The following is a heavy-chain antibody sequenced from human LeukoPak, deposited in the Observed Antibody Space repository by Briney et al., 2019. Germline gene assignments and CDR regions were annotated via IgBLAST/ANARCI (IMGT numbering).Heavy chain of an antibody. J-gene: IGHJ4*02. Sequence: PGGSLRLSCAASGFICSSYWMHWVPQAPGKGLVWVSRINSDGSSTSYADSVKGRFTISRDNAKNTLYLQMNSLRAEDTAVYYCARRVVVPAAPYYFDYWGQGTLVTVSS. CDR3: ARRVVVPAAPYYFDY. V-gene: IGHV3-74*01. D-gene: IGHD2-2*01. CDR2: INSDGSST. CDR1: GFICSSYW.